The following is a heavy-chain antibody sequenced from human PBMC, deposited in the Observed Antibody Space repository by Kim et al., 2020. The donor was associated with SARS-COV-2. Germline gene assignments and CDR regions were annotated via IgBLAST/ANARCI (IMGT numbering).Heavy chain of an antibody. Sequence: GGSLRLSCAASGFTFSSYGMHWVRQAPGKGLEWVAVISYDGSNKYYADSVKGRFTISRDNSKNTLYLQMNSLRAEDTAVYCCARDLTYYYGSEEPDYWGQGTLVTVSS. CDR1: GFTFSSYG. CDR3: ARDLTYYYGSEEPDY. V-gene: IGHV3-33*05. J-gene: IGHJ4*02. D-gene: IGHD3-10*01. CDR2: ISYDGSNK.